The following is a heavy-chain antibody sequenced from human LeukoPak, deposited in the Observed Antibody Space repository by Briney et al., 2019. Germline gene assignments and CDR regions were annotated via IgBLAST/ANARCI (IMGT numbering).Heavy chain of an antibody. CDR2: IKTDGSTT. CDR3: ANYEWD. J-gene: IGHJ4*02. V-gene: IGHV3-74*01. D-gene: IGHD1-7*01. Sequence: GGSLRLSCAGSGFIFSNYWMHWVRQAPGKGLVWVSRIKTDGSTTYYADSVKGRFTISRDNSKNTLYLQMNSLRAEDTAVYYCANYEWDWGQGTLVTVSS. CDR1: GFIFSNYW.